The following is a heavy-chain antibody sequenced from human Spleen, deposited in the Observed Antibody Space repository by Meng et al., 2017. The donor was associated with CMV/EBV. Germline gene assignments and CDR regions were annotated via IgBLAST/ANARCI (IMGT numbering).Heavy chain of an antibody. CDR3: ARRQTSHSSDWYGYRDWFDP. Sequence: TGYYIHWVRQAPGLGLEWMGWINPNSGGTNYAQKFQARVTMTRDTSISTAYLELSRLKSDDTAVYYCARRQTSHSSDWYGYRDWFDPWGQGTLVTVSS. J-gene: IGHJ5*02. V-gene: IGHV1-2*02. CDR1: TGYY. CDR2: INPNSGGT. D-gene: IGHD6-19*01.